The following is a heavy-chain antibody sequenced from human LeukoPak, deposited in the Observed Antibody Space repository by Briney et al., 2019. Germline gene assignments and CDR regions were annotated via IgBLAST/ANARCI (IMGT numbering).Heavy chain of an antibody. Sequence: PSETLSLTCTVSGGSISSYYWSWIRQPAGKGLEWIGRIYTSGSTNYNPSLKSRVTMSVDTSKNQFSLKLSSVTAADTAVYYCAREVYDSSGYWQGDYYYYYYMDVWGKGTTVTVSS. CDR2: IYTSGST. J-gene: IGHJ6*03. CDR3: AREVYDSSGYWQGDYYYYYYMDV. V-gene: IGHV4-4*07. CDR1: GGSISSYY. D-gene: IGHD3-22*01.